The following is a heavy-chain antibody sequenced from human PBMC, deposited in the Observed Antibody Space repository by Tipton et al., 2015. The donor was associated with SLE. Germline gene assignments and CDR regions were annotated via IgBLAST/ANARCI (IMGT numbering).Heavy chain of an antibody. CDR2: ISDGGGT. CDR1: CGSISRNY. Sequence: TLSLTCSVSCGSISRNYWIWIRQPAGKGLEWIGFISDGGGTNHNPSLKSRVTISVDTSKNQFSLRLNAVTAADTAMYYCATEHFDYWGQGILVTVSP. CDR3: ATEHFDY. V-gene: IGHV4-59*08. J-gene: IGHJ4*02. D-gene: IGHD1/OR15-1a*01.